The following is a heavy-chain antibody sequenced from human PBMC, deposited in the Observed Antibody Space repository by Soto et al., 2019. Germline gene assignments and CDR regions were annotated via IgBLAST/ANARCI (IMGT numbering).Heavy chain of an antibody. Sequence: QIQLVQFGPEVKEPGTPVKVSCKASGFTFSSSGIHWVRQARGQRLEWIGWIVVGSGNTNYAQKFQERVTITRDVSXXTAYMELTSLRSEDTAVYSCAADLAPPDPYNWCEPWGQGTPVTVSS. CDR2: IVVGSGNT. CDR3: AADLAPPDPYNWCEP. V-gene: IGHV1-58*02. CDR1: GFTFSSSG. J-gene: IGHJ5*02.